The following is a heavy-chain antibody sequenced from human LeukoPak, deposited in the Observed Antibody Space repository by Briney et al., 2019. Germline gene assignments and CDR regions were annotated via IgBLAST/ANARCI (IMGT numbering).Heavy chain of an antibody. V-gene: IGHV1-8*02. D-gene: IGHD6-19*01. CDR3: ARGAQWLSNWFDP. CDR1: GYTFTGYY. CDR2: MNPNSGNT. J-gene: IGHJ5*02. Sequence: ASVKVSCKASGYTFTGYYMHWVRQAPGQGLEWMGWMNPNSGNTGYAQKFQGRVTMTRNTSISTAYMELSSLRSEDTAVYYCARGAQWLSNWFDPWGQGTLVTVSS.